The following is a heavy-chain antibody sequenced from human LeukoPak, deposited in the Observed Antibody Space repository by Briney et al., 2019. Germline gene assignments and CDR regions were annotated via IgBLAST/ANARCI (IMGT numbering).Heavy chain of an antibody. D-gene: IGHD3-9*01. J-gene: IGHJ4*02. V-gene: IGHV4-4*07. CDR2: IYISGTT. Sequence: SETLSLTCTVSGGSISSYYWSWVRQTAGKGLKWIGRIYISGTTNYNPSLKSRVTMSLDTSKNQLSLRLTSVTAADTAVYYCARDEARTGYIHYWGQGTLITVSS. CDR1: GGSISSYY. CDR3: ARDEARTGYIHY.